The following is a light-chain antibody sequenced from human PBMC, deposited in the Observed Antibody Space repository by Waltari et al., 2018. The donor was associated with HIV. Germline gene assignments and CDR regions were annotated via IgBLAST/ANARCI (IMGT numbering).Light chain of an antibody. CDR1: TSNIGTNH. CDR3: ATWDDSLSGRWV. V-gene: IGLV1-47*01. Sequence: QSVLTQPPSASGSPGQRGTISCFGSTSNIGTNHVYWSQQLPGAAPRLLIYKNSQRPSGVPDRFSGSKSGTSASLAISGLRSEDEAEYYCATWDDSLSGRWVFGGGTKLTVL. J-gene: IGLJ3*02. CDR2: KNS.